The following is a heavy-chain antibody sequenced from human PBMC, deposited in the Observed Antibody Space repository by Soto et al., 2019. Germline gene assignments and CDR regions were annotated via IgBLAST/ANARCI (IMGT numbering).Heavy chain of an antibody. CDR3: ARDGGYCSGGSCYSFVLWFDP. CDR2: IVPILGIA. V-gene: IGHV1-69*04. CDR1: GGTFSSYT. J-gene: IGHJ5*02. Sequence: SVKVSCKASGGTFSSYTISWVRQAPGQGLEWMGRIVPILGIANYAQKFQGRVTITADKSTSTAYMELSSLRSEDTAVYYCARDGGYCSGGSCYSFVLWFDPWGQGTLVNVSS. D-gene: IGHD2-15*01.